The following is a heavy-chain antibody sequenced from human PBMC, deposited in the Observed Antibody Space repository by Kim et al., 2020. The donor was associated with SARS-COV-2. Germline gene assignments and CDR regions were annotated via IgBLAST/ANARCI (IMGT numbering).Heavy chain of an antibody. Sequence: ANYAQKFQRRVTITADESTRTAYMELSSLRSEDTAVYYCAREMATTCFAYWGQGTLVTVSS. CDR2: A. V-gene: IGHV1-69*01. J-gene: IGHJ4*02. D-gene: IGHD1-1*01. CDR3: AREMATTCFAY.